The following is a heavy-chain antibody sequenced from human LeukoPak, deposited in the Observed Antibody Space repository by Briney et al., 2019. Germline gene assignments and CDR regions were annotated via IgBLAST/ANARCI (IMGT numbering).Heavy chain of an antibody. Sequence: SETLSLTCTVYGGSFSGYYWNWIRQPPGKGLEWIGEINHSGSTNHNPSLKSRVTISIDTSKKQFSLKLSSVTAADTAVYYCARVDSGGYLDFDSWGQGTLVTVSS. V-gene: IGHV4-34*01. CDR2: INHSGST. CDR3: ARVDSGGYLDFDS. J-gene: IGHJ4*02. CDR1: GGSFSGYY. D-gene: IGHD3-22*01.